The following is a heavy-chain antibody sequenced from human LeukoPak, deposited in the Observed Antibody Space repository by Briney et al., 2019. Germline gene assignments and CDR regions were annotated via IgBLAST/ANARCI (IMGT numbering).Heavy chain of an antibody. CDR2: ISSRNEAI. J-gene: IGHJ1*01. V-gene: IGHV3-48*01. D-gene: IGHD4-23*01. CDR3: AKDRGGNSGSAEYFQH. CDR1: GFTFSSYH. Sequence: GGSLRLSCAASGFTFSSYHMNWVRQAPGKGLEWVSYISSRNEAIYYADSVKGRFTISRDNAKNSLYLQMNSLRAEDTAVYYCAKDRGGNSGSAEYFQHWGQGTLVTVSS.